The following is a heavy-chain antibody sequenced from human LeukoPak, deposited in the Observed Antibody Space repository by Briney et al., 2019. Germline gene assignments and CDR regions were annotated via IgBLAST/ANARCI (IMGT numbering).Heavy chain of an antibody. V-gene: IGHV3-30*02. CDR1: GFTFGSYG. D-gene: IGHD4-17*01. CDR2: IRSDGSNK. J-gene: IGHJ6*03. Sequence: PGGSLRLSCAASGFTFGSYGMHWVRQAPGKGLEWVTFIRSDGSNKYYADSVKGRFTISRDNSKNTLYLQMNTLIADDTAVYYCAKPYGYYYYYVDVWGKGTTVTVSS. CDR3: AKPYGYYYYYVDV.